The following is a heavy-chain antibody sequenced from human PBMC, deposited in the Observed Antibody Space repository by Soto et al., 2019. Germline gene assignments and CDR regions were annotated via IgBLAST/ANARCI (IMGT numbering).Heavy chain of an antibody. CDR3: ARDSQYSSSWYGEPKYYFDY. D-gene: IGHD6-13*01. Sequence: GGSLRLSCAASGFTFSSYGMHWVRQAPGKGLEWVAVIWYDGSNKYYADSVKGRFTISRDNSKNTLYLQMNSLRAEDTAVYYCARDSQYSSSWYGEPKYYFDYWGQGTLVTVSS. CDR2: IWYDGSNK. V-gene: IGHV3-33*01. J-gene: IGHJ4*02. CDR1: GFTFSSYG.